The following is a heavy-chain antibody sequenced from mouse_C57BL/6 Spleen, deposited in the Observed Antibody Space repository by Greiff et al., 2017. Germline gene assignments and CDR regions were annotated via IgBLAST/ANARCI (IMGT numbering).Heavy chain of an antibody. J-gene: IGHJ2*01. Sequence: VQLQQSGPELVKPGASVKISCKASGYTFTDYYMNWVKQSHGKSLEWIGDINPNNGGTSYNQKFKVKATLTVDKSSSTAYMELRSLTSEDSAVYYCARGDYYDDWGQGTTLTVSS. V-gene: IGHV1-26*01. CDR2: INPNNGGT. D-gene: IGHD1-1*01. CDR3: ARGDYYDD. CDR1: GYTFTDYY.